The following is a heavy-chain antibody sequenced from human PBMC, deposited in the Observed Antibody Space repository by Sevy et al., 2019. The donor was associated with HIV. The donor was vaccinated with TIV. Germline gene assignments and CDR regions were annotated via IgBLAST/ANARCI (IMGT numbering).Heavy chain of an antibody. J-gene: IGHJ4*02. Sequence: GGSLRLSCATSGFSFSTYGMHWVRQAPGKGLEWVAGIWYDGSKKQYADSVKGRFTISRYNSKNTMYLQMNSLRVEDTALFYCARERDENSSGWSVPFDNWGQGTLVTVSS. D-gene: IGHD6-19*01. CDR1: GFSFSTYG. CDR2: IWYDGSKK. V-gene: IGHV3-33*01. CDR3: ARERDENSSGWSVPFDN.